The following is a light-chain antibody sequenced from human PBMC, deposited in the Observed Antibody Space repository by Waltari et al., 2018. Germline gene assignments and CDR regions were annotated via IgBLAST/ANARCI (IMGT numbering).Light chain of an antibody. CDR3: GTWDGSLSAWL. Sequence: QSVLTHPPSVSAAPGQRVTISSPGSSSNIGNHHTSMYQQFPGTVPKLLIDENDQRPSGIPDRFSGSKSGTSATLTITGLQTGDEAEYYCGTWDGSLSAWLFGGGTKLTVL. CDR2: END. J-gene: IGLJ2*01. V-gene: IGLV1-51*02. CDR1: SSNIGNHH.